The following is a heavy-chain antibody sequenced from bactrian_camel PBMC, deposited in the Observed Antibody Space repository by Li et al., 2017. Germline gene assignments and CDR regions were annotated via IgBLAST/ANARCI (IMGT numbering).Heavy chain of an antibody. Sequence: HVQLVESGGGLVQPGGSLTLSCAPSGFSFRHHTMTWIRQAPGKGLEWVSSIVSDGSKTAYADSVKGRFTISEADDKKTVYLQMNSLKTEDTAVYYCAADSYGFPSYLGQGTQVTVS. CDR1: GFSFRHHT. J-gene: IGHJ4*01. CDR3: AADSYGFPSY. D-gene: IGHD5*01. V-gene: IGHV3S7*01. CDR2: IVSDGSKT.